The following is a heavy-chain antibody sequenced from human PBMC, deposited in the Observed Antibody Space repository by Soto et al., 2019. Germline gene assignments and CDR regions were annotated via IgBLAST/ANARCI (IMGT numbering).Heavy chain of an antibody. V-gene: IGHV3-11*01. J-gene: IGHJ3*02. Sequence: QVQLVESGVGLVKPGVSLRLSCAASGFTFSDYYMTWIRQAPGKGLEWVSYISSSCTGIYYADSMKGRFTISRDNSKKSLYLQMSSLRVEDTAVYYCERAYCDAFDIWGQGTMVTVSS. CDR2: ISSSCTGI. CDR1: GFTFSDYY. CDR3: ERAYCDAFDI. D-gene: IGHD2-8*02.